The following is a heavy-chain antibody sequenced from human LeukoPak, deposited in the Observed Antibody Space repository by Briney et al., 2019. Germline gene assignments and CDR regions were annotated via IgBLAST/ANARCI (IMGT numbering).Heavy chain of an antibody. CDR2: ISGGGGST. J-gene: IGHJ3*02. CDR3: SRDTADDAFDI. Sequence: GGSLRLSCAASGFTFSSYAMSWVRQAPGKGLEWVSAISGGGGSTYYADSVKGRFTISRDNAKNTLYLQMNSLRAEDTAVYYCSRDTADDAFDIWGQGTMVTVSS. V-gene: IGHV3-23*01. CDR1: GFTFSSYA.